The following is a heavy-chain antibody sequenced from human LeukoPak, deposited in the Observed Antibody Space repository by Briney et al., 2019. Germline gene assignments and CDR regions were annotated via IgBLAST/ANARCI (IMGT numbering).Heavy chain of an antibody. V-gene: IGHV3-64*01. J-gene: IGHJ4*02. D-gene: IGHD2-15*01. CDR3: ARSGYCSGGSCYVDY. Sequence: GGSLRLSCAASGFTFSSYAMHRVRQAPGKGLEYVSAISSNGGSTYYANSVKSRFTIFRDNSKNTLYLQMGSLRDEDMAVYYCARSGYCSGGSCYVDYWGQGALVTVS. CDR2: ISSNGGST. CDR1: GFTFSSYA.